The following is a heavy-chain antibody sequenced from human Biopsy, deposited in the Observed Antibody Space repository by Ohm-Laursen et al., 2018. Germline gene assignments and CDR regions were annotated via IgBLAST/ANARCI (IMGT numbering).Heavy chain of an antibody. V-gene: IGHV4-4*09. D-gene: IGHD2/OR15-2a*01. CDR3: ARATNSTGWPYYYFYGMDV. J-gene: IGHJ6*02. CDR1: GGSISSFY. Sequence: TLSLTCAVSGGSISSFYWTWIRQPPGKGPEWLGDISDSGSTNYKPSLKSRVIISVDTSKNQFSLNLRSVTAADTAVYYCARATNSTGWPYYYFYGMDVWGQGTTVTVSS. CDR2: ISDSGST.